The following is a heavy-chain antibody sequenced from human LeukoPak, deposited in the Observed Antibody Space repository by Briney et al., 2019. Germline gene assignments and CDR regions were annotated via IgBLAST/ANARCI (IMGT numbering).Heavy chain of an antibody. CDR2: ISGRADIT. D-gene: IGHD1-1*01. CDR3: ANWIEGRHEKFDY. J-gene: IGHJ4*02. V-gene: IGHV3-23*01. CDR1: GFTFRSYG. Sequence: PGGTLRLSCAASGFTFRSYGMNWVRQAPGKGLEWVASISGRADITFYADSVKGRFTISRDNSRNTLFLQMTSLRVEDTAVYYCANWIEGRHEKFDYWGQGTLVTVSS.